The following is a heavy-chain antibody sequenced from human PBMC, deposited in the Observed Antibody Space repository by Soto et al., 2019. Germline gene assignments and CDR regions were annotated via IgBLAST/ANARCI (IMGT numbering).Heavy chain of an antibody. J-gene: IGHJ6*02. CDR1: GFGFDGYA. CDR3: AKDTQLRFYGMDV. CDR2: ISWNSGTI. Sequence: EVQLVESGGGLVQPGRSLRLSCAASGFGFDGYAMHWVRQDPGKGLEWVSGISWNSGTIGYADSVKGRFTISRDNAKISLYLQMNSLRLEETAMYYCAKDTQLRFYGMDVWGQGTTVTVSS. V-gene: IGHV3-9*01.